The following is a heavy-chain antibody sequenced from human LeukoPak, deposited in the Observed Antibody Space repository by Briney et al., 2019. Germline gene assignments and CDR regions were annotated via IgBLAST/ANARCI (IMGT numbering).Heavy chain of an antibody. V-gene: IGHV3-23*01. CDR1: GFTFSSFA. CDR2: ISGSGGST. D-gene: IGHD4-23*01. CDR3: ARGSMTTVVTENWFDP. J-gene: IGHJ5*02. Sequence: PGGSLRLSCAASGFTFSSFATSWVRQAPGKGLEWVSGISGSGGSTYYADSVKGRFTISRDNSKNTLYLQMNSLRAEDTAVYYCARGSMTTVVTENWFDPWGQGTLVTVSS.